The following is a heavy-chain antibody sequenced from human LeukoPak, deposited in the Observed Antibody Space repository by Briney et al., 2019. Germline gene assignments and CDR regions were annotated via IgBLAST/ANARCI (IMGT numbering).Heavy chain of an antibody. V-gene: IGHV3-30*18. CDR2: VSSDGGTK. CDR1: KFTFSNYG. Sequence: PGGSLRLSCTASKFTFSNYGMQWVRQAPGKGLEWVAVVSSDGGTKYYADSEKGRFTISRDNSKNTMYLQMNSLRAEDTAVYYCAKEYDSGGYGANFDYWGQGTLVTVSS. J-gene: IGHJ4*02. D-gene: IGHD3-10*01. CDR3: AKEYDSGGYGANFDY.